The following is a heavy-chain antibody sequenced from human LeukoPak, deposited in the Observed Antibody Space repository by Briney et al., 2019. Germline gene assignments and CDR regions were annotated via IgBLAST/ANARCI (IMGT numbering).Heavy chain of an antibody. J-gene: IGHJ4*02. Sequence: GGSLRLSCAASGFTFANTWMSWVRQAPGKGLEWVAFIRYNENNKYYADSVKGRFTISRDNSKNTLYLQMNSLRAEDTALYYCAKDKETYWGQGTLVTVAS. V-gene: IGHV3-30*02. CDR3: AKDKETY. CDR2: IRYNENNK. CDR1: GFTFANTW.